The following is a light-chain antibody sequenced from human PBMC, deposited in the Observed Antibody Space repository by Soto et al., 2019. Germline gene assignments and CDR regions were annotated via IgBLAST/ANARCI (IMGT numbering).Light chain of an antibody. CDR3: QQDGTSPIT. CDR1: QSIAGSY. CDR2: GAS. V-gene: IGKV3-20*01. Sequence: EILLTQSPGTLSLSPGERATLSCRASQSIAGSYLAWYQQKPGQAPRLLIYGASSRATGIPDRFSGSGSGTDFTLTISRLEPEDFAVYCCQQDGTSPITFGQGTRLEIK. J-gene: IGKJ5*01.